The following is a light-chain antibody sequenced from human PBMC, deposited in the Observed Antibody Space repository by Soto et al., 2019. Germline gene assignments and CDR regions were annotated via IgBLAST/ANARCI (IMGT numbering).Light chain of an antibody. J-gene: IGLJ3*02. CDR2: GNS. Sequence: QSVLTQPPSVSGAPGQRVTISCTGSSSNIGAGYDVHWYQQLPGTAPKLLIYGNSNRPSGVPDRFSGAKSGTSASLSITGLQAEDEADYYCQSYDRSLGVYCVFGGGTKLTVL. CDR3: QSYDRSLGVYCV. V-gene: IGLV1-40*01. CDR1: SSNIGAGYD.